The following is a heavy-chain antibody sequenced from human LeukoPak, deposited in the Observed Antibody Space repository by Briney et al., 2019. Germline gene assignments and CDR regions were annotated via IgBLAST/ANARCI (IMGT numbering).Heavy chain of an antibody. CDR3: ARNAMARGNHFDY. D-gene: IGHD3-10*01. CDR2: ISSNGGNT. J-gene: IGHJ4*02. CDR1: GFTFSSYA. V-gene: IGHV3-64*01. Sequence: PGGSLRLSCAASGFTFSSYAMHCVRQAPGKGLEYVSAISSNGGNTYYANSVKGRFTISRDNSKDTLYLQMGSLRAEDMAVYYCARNAMARGNHFDYWGQGTLVAVSS.